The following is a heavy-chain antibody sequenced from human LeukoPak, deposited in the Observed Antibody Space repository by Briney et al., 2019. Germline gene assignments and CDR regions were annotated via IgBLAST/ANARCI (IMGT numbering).Heavy chain of an antibody. V-gene: IGHV4-39*01. CDR3: ARHWVVVAADQVAFDI. CDR1: GGSISSSSYY. CDR2: IYYSGST. D-gene: IGHD2-15*01. Sequence: PSETLSLTCTVSGGSISSSSYYWGWIRQPPGRGLECSGSIYYSGSTYYNPSLKSRVTISVDTSKNQFSLKLSSVTAADTAVYYCARHWVVVAADQVAFDIWGQGTMVTV. J-gene: IGHJ3*02.